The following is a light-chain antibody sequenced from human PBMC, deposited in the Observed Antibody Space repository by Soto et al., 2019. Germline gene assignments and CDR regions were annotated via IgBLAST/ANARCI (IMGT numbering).Light chain of an antibody. CDR3: QQYDSSYT. CDR1: QTIANNF. V-gene: IGKV3-20*01. CDR2: GAS. J-gene: IGKJ2*01. Sequence: EIVLTQSPGTVSSSPGERVTLSCRASQTIANNFLAWYQHRPGQAPRVVVYGASSRATGLPDRFSGSGSGTEFTLTISRLEPEDFAVYYCQQYDSSYTFGQGTKLE.